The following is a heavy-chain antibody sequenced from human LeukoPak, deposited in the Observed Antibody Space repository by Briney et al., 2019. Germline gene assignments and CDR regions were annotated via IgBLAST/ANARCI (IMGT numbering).Heavy chain of an antibody. CDR3: AKVYSSSWSLSYYFDY. V-gene: IGHV3-23*01. CDR1: GFTFSSYA. J-gene: IGHJ4*02. Sequence: AGGSLRLSCAASGFTFSSYAMSWVRQAPGKGLEWVSAISGSGGSTYYADSVKGRLTISRDNSKNTLYLQMNSLRAEDTAVYYCAKVYSSSWSLSYYFDYWGQGTLVTVSS. CDR2: ISGSGGST. D-gene: IGHD6-13*01.